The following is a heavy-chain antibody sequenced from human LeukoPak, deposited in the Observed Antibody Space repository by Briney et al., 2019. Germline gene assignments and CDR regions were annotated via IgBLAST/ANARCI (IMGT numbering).Heavy chain of an antibody. J-gene: IGHJ4*02. CDR2: ISYDGSNK. Sequence: GGSLRLSCAASGFTFSSYAVHWVRQAPGKGLEWVAVISYDGSNKYYADSVKGRFTISRDNSKNTLYLQMNSLRAEDTAVYYCARDGYYYDSSGYYPYYFDYWGQGTLVTVSS. CDR1: GFTFSSYA. D-gene: IGHD3-22*01. CDR3: ARDGYYYDSSGYYPYYFDY. V-gene: IGHV3-30-3*01.